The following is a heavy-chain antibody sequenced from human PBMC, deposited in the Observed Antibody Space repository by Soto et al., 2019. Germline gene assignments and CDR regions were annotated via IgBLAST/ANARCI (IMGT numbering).Heavy chain of an antibody. CDR1: GFTFSSYA. CDR2: ISSNGGST. V-gene: IGHV3-64*01. CDR3: ARDLGYYFDY. D-gene: IGHD2-2*03. Sequence: GGSLRLSCAASGFTFSSYAMSWVRQAPGKGLEYVSAISSNGGSTYYANSVKGRFTISRDNSKNTLYLQMGSLRAEDMAVYYCARDLGYYFDYWGQGTLVTVSS. J-gene: IGHJ4*02.